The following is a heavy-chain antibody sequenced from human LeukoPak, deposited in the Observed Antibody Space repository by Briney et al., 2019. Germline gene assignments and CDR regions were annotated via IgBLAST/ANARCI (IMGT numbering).Heavy chain of an antibody. CDR3: ARGRGSYSNY. V-gene: IGHV1-8*02. CDR1: GVTFSSYA. D-gene: IGHD1-26*01. Sequence: GASVKVSCKASGVTFSSYAISWVRQATGQGLEWMGWMNPNSGNTGYAQKFQGRVTMTRNTSISTAYMELSSLRSEDTAVYYCARGRGSYSNYWGQGTLVTVSS. J-gene: IGHJ4*02. CDR2: MNPNSGNT.